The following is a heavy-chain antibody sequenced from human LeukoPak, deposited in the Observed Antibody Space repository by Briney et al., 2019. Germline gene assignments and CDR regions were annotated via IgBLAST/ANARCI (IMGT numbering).Heavy chain of an antibody. CDR1: GGSISSYY. CDR3: ARGGGSRYYDSSGYVYYFDY. V-gene: IGHV4-4*07. Sequence: SETLSLTCTASGGSISSYYWSWIRQPAGQGLEWIGRIYTSGSTKYNHPHKSRVNMSVDTSKNQFSLKLSSVTAADTAVYYCARGGGSRYYDSSGYVYYFDYWGQGTLVTVSS. D-gene: IGHD3-22*01. CDR2: IYTSGST. J-gene: IGHJ4*02.